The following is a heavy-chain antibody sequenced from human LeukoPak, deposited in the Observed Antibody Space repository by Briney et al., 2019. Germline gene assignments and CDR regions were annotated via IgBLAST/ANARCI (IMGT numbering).Heavy chain of an antibody. CDR2: ISSSSSYI. D-gene: IGHD2-8*02. CDR1: GFTFSSYS. J-gene: IGHJ4*02. Sequence: GGSLRLSCAASGFTFSSYSMNWVRQAPGRGLEWVSSISSSSSYIYYADSVKGRFTISRDNAKNSLYLQMNSLRAEDTAIYYCATYRQVLLPFESWGQGTLVTVSS. V-gene: IGHV3-21*04. CDR3: ATYRQVLLPFES.